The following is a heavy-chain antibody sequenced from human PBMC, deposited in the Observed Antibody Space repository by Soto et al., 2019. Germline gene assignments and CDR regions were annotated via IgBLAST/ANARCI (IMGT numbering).Heavy chain of an antibody. Sequence: QVQLVESGGGVVQPGRSLRLSCAASGFTFSSYAMHWVRQAPGKGLEWVAVISYDGSNKYYADSVKGRFTISRDNSKNTLYLQMNSLRAEDTAVYYCARDEEIFGVVTPYNWFDPWGQGTLVTVSS. J-gene: IGHJ5*02. CDR1: GFTFSSYA. D-gene: IGHD3-3*01. CDR3: ARDEEIFGVVTPYNWFDP. CDR2: ISYDGSNK. V-gene: IGHV3-30-3*01.